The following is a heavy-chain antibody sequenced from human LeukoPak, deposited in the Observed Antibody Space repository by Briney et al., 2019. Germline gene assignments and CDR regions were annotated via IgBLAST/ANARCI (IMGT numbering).Heavy chain of an antibody. V-gene: IGHV1-2*02. CDR1: GYTFTGYY. J-gene: IGHJ4*02. CDR2: INPNSGGT. Sequence: GASVKVSCKASGYTFTGYYMHWVRQPPGQGLEWMGWINPNSGGTKYAQKFQGRVTMTRDTSITTAYMELSRLRSDDTAVYYCARELVATMVDYWGQGTLVTVSS. D-gene: IGHD5-12*01. CDR3: ARELVATMVDY.